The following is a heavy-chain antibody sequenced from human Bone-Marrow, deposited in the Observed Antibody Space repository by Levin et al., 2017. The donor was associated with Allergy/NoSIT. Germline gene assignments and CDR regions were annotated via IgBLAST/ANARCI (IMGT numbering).Heavy chain of an antibody. Sequence: GESLKISCAASGFTFSSWGMHWVRQAPGKGLEWVAVIWYDGSNKYYADSVKGRFTISRDNSKNTLYLQMNSLRAEDTAVYYCARAGAVASDDAFDSWGQGTMVTVSS. V-gene: IGHV3-33*01. D-gene: IGHD6-19*01. CDR2: IWYDGSNK. CDR3: ARAGAVASDDAFDS. CDR1: GFTFSSWG. J-gene: IGHJ3*02.